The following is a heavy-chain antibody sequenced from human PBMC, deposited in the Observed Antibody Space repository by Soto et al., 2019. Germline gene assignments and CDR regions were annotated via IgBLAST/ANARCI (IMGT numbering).Heavy chain of an antibody. CDR2: IYYSGST. J-gene: IGHJ5*02. CDR3: ASSKIAFYNCFDH. D-gene: IGHD3-22*01. V-gene: IGHV4-39*01. Sequence: QLQLQESGPGLVKPSETLSITCTVSGGSISSSSYYWGWIRQPPGKGLEWIGSIYYSGSTYYNPSLKSRVTISVDTSKNQFSLKLSSVTAADTAVYYCASSKIAFYNCFDHWGQGTLVTVSS. CDR1: GGSISSSSYY.